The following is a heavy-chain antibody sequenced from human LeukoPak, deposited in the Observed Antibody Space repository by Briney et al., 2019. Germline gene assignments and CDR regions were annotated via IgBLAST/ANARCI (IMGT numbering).Heavy chain of an antibody. CDR2: IIDSGNSI. D-gene: IGHD1-1*01. V-gene: IGHV3-23*01. CDR3: AKAPPYKKYFDY. CDR1: GFTFSSCA. Sequence: GGSLRLSCAASGFTFSSCAMSWVRQAPGKGLEWVSTIIDSGNSIYYADSVEGRFTTSRDNSKDTLYLQMDSLRAGDTAVYYCAKAPPYKKYFDYWGQGTLVTVSS. J-gene: IGHJ4*02.